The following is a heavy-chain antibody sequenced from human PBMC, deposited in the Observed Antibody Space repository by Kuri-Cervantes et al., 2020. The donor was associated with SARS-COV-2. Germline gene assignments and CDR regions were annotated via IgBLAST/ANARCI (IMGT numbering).Heavy chain of an antibody. CDR2: IYHSGST. CDR1: GYSISSGYY. J-gene: IGHJ3*02. Sequence: ESLKISCTVSGYSISSGYYWGWIRQPPGKGLEWIGSIYHSGSTYYNPSLKSRVTISVDTSKNQFSLKLSSVTAADTAVYYCARQDLLDCSSTSCSFDAFDIWGQGTMVTVSS. D-gene: IGHD2-2*01. CDR3: ARQDLLDCSSTSCSFDAFDI. V-gene: IGHV4-38-2*02.